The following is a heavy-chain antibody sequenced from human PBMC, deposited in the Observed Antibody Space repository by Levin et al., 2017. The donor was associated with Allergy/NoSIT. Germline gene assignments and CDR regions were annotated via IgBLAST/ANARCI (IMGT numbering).Heavy chain of an antibody. V-gene: IGHV1-18*01. CDR1: GYTFTSYG. CDR2: ISAYNGNT. D-gene: IGHD3-3*01. J-gene: IGHJ6*02. Sequence: ASVKVSCKASGYTFTSYGISWVRQAPGQGLEWMGWISAYNGNTKYAQKLQGRVTMTTHTSTSTAYMELRSLRSDDTAVYYCARDLTIFGVVIIYGMDVWGQGTTVTVSS. CDR3: ARDLTIFGVVIIYGMDV.